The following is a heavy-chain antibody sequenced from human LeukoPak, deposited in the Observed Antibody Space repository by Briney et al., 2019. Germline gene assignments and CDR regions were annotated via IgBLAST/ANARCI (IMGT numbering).Heavy chain of an antibody. CDR3: AREVRQLPRFDY. CDR1: GGTFSSYA. Sequence: ASVKVSCKASGGTFSSYAISWVRQAPGQGLEWMGIINPSGGSTSYAQKFQGRVTMTRDTSTSTVYMELSSLRSEDTAVYYCAREVRQLPRFDYWGQGTLVTVSS. CDR2: INPSGGST. J-gene: IGHJ4*02. V-gene: IGHV1-46*01. D-gene: IGHD2-2*01.